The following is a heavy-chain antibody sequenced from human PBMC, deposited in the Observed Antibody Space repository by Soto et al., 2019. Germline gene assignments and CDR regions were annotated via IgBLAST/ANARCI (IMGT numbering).Heavy chain of an antibody. CDR2: IYYSGST. Sequence: SETLSLTCTVSGGSISSSIYYWGWIRQPPGKGLEWIGSIYYSGSTYYNPSLKSRVTISVDTSKNQFSLKLSSVTAADTAVYYCARHKDSGYENNYYYMDVWGKGTTVTVSS. V-gene: IGHV4-39*01. CDR3: ARHKDSGYENNYYYMDV. CDR1: GGSISSSIYY. J-gene: IGHJ6*03. D-gene: IGHD5-12*01.